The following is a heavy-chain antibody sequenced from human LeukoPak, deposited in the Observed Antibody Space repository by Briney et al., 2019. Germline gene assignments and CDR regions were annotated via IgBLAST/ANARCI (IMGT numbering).Heavy chain of an antibody. D-gene: IGHD2-15*01. CDR2: IYHSGST. CDR3: ARYCSGGSCYLSNWFDP. V-gene: IGHV4-4*02. J-gene: IGHJ5*02. Sequence: SETLSLTCAVSGGSISSSNWWSWVRQPPGKGLEWIGEIYHSGSTNYNPSLKSRVTISVDKSKNQFSLKLSSVTAADTAVYYCARYCSGGSCYLSNWFDPWGQGTLVTVSS. CDR1: GGSISSSNW.